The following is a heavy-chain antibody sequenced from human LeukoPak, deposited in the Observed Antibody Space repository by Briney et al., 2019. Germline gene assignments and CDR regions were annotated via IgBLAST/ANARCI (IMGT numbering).Heavy chain of an antibody. J-gene: IGHJ4*02. D-gene: IGHD5-18*01. Sequence: GGSLRLSCAASGFTFSSYGMHWVRQAPGKGLEWVSAISGSGGSTYYADSVKGRFTISRDNSKNTLYLQMNSLRAEDTAVYYCLCLRGYVPYWGQGTLVTVSS. CDR2: ISGSGGST. V-gene: IGHV3-23*01. CDR3: LCLRGYVPY. CDR1: GFTFSSYG.